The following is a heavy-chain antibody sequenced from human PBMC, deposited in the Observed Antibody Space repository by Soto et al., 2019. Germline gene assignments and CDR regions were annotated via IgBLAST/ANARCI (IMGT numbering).Heavy chain of an antibody. D-gene: IGHD3-22*01. CDR2: IKSKTDGGTT. V-gene: IGHV3-15*07. CDR1: GFTFSNAW. CDR3: TTDCHQCYDSSGYYYYYYGMDV. Sequence: GGSLRLSCAASGFTFSNAWMNWVRQAPGKGLEWVGRIKSKTDGGTTDYHAPVKGRFTISRDDSKNTLYLQMNSLKTEDTAVYYCTTDCHQCYDSSGYYYYYYGMDVWGQGTTVTVSS. J-gene: IGHJ6*02.